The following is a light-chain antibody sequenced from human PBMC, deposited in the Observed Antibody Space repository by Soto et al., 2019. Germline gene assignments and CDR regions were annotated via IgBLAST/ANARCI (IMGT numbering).Light chain of an antibody. CDR3: QQSYSTLT. CDR1: QSISSY. J-gene: IGKJ4*01. Sequence: DIQMTQSPSSLSASVGDRVTITCRASQSISSYLNWYQQKPGKAPKLLIYAASSLQSGVPSRFSGSGSGTAFTLTIRSLQPEDFATYYCQQSYSTLTFGGGTKVEIK. V-gene: IGKV1-39*01. CDR2: AAS.